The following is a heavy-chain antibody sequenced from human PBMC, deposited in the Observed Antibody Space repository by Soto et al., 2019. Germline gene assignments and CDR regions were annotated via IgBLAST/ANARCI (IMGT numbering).Heavy chain of an antibody. Sequence: GGSLRLSCAASGFTFSSYGMHWVRQAPGKGLEWVAVISYDGSNKYYADSVKGRFTISRDNSKHTLYLQMNSLRAEDTAVYYCAKDLYGAAAFDIWGQGTMVTVSS. J-gene: IGHJ3*02. CDR3: AKDLYGAAAFDI. CDR1: GFTFSSYG. D-gene: IGHD4-17*01. CDR2: ISYDGSNK. V-gene: IGHV3-30*18.